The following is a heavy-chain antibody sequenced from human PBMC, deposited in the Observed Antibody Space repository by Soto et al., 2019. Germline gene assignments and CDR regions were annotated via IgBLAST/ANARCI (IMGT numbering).Heavy chain of an antibody. Sequence: EVQVVESGGGLVQPGGSLRLSCAATGFTFSDFAMSWVRQAPGTGLEWVSRIYGGGNGPHYADSVKGRVTISRDNSKNTLYLQMNSLRAEDTAVYYCEKMERMETWAYSFDYSGQGTLVTVSS. CDR1: GFTFSDFA. J-gene: IGHJ4*02. CDR3: EKMERMETWAYSFDY. D-gene: IGHD1-26*01. V-gene: IGHV3-23*04. CDR2: IYGGGNGP.